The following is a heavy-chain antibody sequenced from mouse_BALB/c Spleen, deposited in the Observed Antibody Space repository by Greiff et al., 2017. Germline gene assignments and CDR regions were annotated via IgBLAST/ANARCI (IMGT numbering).Heavy chain of an antibody. J-gene: IGHJ3*01. CDR1: GFNIKDYY. V-gene: IGHV14-1*02. CDR2: IDPENGNT. Sequence: VQLKESGAELVRPGALVKLSCKASGFNIKDYYMHWVKQRPEQSLEWIGWIDPENGNTIYDPKFQGKASITADTSSNTAYLQLSSLTSEDTAVYYCARYYGSSYWFAYWGQGTLVTVSA. D-gene: IGHD1-1*01. CDR3: ARYYGSSYWFAY.